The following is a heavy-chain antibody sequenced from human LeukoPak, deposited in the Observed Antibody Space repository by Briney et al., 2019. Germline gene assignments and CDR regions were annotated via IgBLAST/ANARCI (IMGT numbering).Heavy chain of an antibody. CDR2: MNPNSGNT. Sequence: SVKVSCKASGYTFTSYDINWVRQATGRGLEWMGWMNPNSGNTGYAQKFQGRVTMTRNTSISTAYMELSSLRSEDTAVYYCARGKVGGSGSYYNEYNWFDPWGQGTLVTVSS. J-gene: IGHJ5*02. D-gene: IGHD3-10*01. CDR1: GYTFTSYD. V-gene: IGHV1-8*01. CDR3: ARGKVGGSGSYYNEYNWFDP.